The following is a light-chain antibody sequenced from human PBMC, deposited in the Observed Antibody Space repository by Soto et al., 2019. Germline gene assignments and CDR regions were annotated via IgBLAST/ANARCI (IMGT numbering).Light chain of an antibody. Sequence: TFITESPDSLSVSPGEIATLSCRASQSDNSNYLAWYQQYPGQPPRLLIYGISTRATGIPARFSGSGSGTEFSLTISSLQSEDFAVYYCQQYSKWPIAFGQGTRLEIK. CDR3: QQYSKWPIA. J-gene: IGKJ5*01. CDR2: GIS. CDR1: QSDNSN. V-gene: IGKV3-15*01.